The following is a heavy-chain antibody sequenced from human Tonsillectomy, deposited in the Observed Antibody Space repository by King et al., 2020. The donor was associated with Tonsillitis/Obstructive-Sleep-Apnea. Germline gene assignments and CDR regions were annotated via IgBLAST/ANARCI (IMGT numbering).Heavy chain of an antibody. CDR1: GGSFSGYY. J-gene: IGHJ3*02. Sequence: VQLQQWGAGLLKPSETLSLTCAVYGGSFSGYYWGWIRQPPGKGLEWIGEINHSGSTNYNPSLKSRVTISVDTSKNQFSLKLSSVTAADTAVYYCAREDIVVVPAARGDAFDIWGQGTMVTVSS. CDR3: AREDIVVVPAARGDAFDI. V-gene: IGHV4-34*01. CDR2: INHSGST. D-gene: IGHD2-2*01.